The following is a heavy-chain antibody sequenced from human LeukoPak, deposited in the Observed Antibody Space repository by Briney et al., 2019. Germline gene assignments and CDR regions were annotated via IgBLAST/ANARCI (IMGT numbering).Heavy chain of an antibody. V-gene: IGHV3-23*01. CDR2: ISSSGTGGKT. J-gene: IGHJ4*02. CDR3: AKDFQYKAFDY. CDR1: GFTLYTYG. D-gene: IGHD1-14*01. Sequence: GGSLRLSCAASGFTLYTYGMTWVRQAPGKGLEWVSSISSSGTGGKTYYADSVKGRFTISRDNSKNTLYLQMNSLRAEDTAVYYCAKDFQYKAFDYWGQGTLVTVSS.